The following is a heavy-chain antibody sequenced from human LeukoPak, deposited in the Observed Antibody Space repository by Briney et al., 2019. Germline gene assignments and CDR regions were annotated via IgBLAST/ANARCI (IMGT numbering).Heavy chain of an antibody. CDR2: INWNGGST. J-gene: IGHJ4*02. V-gene: IGHV3-20*04. CDR1: GFTFDDYG. D-gene: IGHD2-8*01. CDR3: ARTPYCTNGICYNRYYFDF. Sequence: GGSLRLSCAASGFTFDDYGMSWVRQAPGKGLEWVSGINWNGGSTGYADSVKGRFSISRDNAKNSLYLQMNSLRAEDTAVYYCARTPYCTNGICYNRYYFDFWGQGTLVTVSS.